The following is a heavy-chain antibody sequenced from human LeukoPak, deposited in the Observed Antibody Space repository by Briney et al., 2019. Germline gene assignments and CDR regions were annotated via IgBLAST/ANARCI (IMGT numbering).Heavy chain of an antibody. CDR1: GFTFSSYG. CDR3: AKNMVRGVMSYAFDI. Sequence: GGSLRLSRAASGFTFSSYGMHWVRQAPGKGLEWVAFIRYDGSNKYHADSVKGRFTISRDNSKNTLYLQMNSLRAEDTAVYYCAKNMVRGVMSYAFDIWGQGTMVTVSS. V-gene: IGHV3-30*02. D-gene: IGHD3-10*01. J-gene: IGHJ3*02. CDR2: IRYDGSNK.